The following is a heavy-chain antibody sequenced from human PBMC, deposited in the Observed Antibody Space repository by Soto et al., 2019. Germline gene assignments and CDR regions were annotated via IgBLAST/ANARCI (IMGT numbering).Heavy chain of an antibody. J-gene: IGHJ5*02. CDR1: GGSISSGGYY. D-gene: IGHD3-10*01. Sequence: SETLSLTCTVSGGSISSGGYYWTWIRQHPGKGLEWIGYIYYSGSTNYNPSLKSRVTISVDTSKNQFSLKLSSVTAADTAVYYCARFRITQNWFDPWGQGTLVTVSS. CDR3: ARFRITQNWFDP. CDR2: IYYSGST. V-gene: IGHV4-61*08.